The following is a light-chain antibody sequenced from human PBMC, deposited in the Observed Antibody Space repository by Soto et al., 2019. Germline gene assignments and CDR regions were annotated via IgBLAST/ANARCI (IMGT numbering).Light chain of an antibody. CDR3: LQDYYYPLS. J-gene: IGKJ4*01. CDR2: AAS. CDR1: QDIRSY. V-gene: IGKV1-6*01. Sequence: AIQMTQSPSSLSASVGDRVTITCRASQDIRSYLGWYQQEPGKAPKLLIYAASSLQSGVPSRFSGSGSGTDFTLTINSLQPEDFATYYCLQDYYYPLSLGGGIEVEIK.